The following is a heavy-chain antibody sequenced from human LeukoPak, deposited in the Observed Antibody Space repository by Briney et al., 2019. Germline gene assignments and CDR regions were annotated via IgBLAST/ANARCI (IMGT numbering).Heavy chain of an antibody. D-gene: IGHD3-22*01. CDR2: VYYTGTT. CDR1: GGSFSSSVYY. CDR3: ARSLSSGFDS. J-gene: IGHJ4*02. V-gene: IGHV4-39*01. Sequence: PSETLSLTCTVSGGSFSSSVYYWGWIRQPPGKGLEWIGTVYYTGTTYHNPSLKSRVAISVDTSKNQFSLKLSSVTAADTAVYYCARSLSSGFDSWGQGTLVTVSS.